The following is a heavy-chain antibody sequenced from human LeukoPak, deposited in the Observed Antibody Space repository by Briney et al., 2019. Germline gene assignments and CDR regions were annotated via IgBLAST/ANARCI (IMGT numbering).Heavy chain of an antibody. Sequence: GGSLRLCCAAAGFTFSNYAMSWVRQATGQGLDWVSAISGSGGSTYYADSVKGRFTISRDNSKNTLYLQMNSLRAEDTAVYYCAKEAGILTGYYNFDYWGQGTLVTVSS. CDR3: AKEAGILTGYYNFDY. D-gene: IGHD3-9*01. CDR2: ISGSGGST. V-gene: IGHV3-23*01. J-gene: IGHJ4*02. CDR1: GFTFSNYA.